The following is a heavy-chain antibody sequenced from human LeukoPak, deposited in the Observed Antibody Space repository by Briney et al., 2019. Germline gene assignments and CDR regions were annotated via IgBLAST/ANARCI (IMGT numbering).Heavy chain of an antibody. J-gene: IGHJ3*02. V-gene: IGHV3-7*01. Sequence: GGSLRLSCAASGFTFSSYWMSWVRQAPGKGLEWVAYIKQDGSEKYYVDSVKGRFTISRDNAKNSLYLQMNSLRAADTAVYYCARDEDWSGYYGAFDIWGQGTMVTVSS. CDR2: IKQDGSEK. D-gene: IGHD3-3*01. CDR3: ARDEDWSGYYGAFDI. CDR1: GFTFSSYW.